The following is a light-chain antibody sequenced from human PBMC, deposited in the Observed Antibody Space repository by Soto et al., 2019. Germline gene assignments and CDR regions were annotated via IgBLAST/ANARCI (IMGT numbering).Light chain of an antibody. CDR2: GAS. V-gene: IGKV3-20*01. CDR1: QSVSSSY. CDR3: QQYDASQLT. J-gene: IGKJ4*02. Sequence: ESVLTQAPGTLSLSPGERATLSCRASQSVSSSYVAWYQQRPSQAPSLLIYGASSSATGIPDRFSGSGSGTDFPLTISRLEPEDFAVYYCQQYDASQLTFGGGTKVEIK.